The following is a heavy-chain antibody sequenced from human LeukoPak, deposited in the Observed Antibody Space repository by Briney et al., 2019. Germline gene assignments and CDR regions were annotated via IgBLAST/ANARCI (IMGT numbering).Heavy chain of an antibody. V-gene: IGHV1-18*01. CDR3: ARGGGGTYYHDSSGYSYFDY. Sequence: ASVKVSCKASGYTFTSYGISWVRQAPGQGLEWMGWISAYNGNTNYAQKLQGRVTMTTDTSTSTAYMELRSLRSDDTAVYYCARGGGGTYYHDSSGYSYFDYWGQGTLVTVSS. CDR1: GYTFTSYG. J-gene: IGHJ4*02. CDR2: ISAYNGNT. D-gene: IGHD3-22*01.